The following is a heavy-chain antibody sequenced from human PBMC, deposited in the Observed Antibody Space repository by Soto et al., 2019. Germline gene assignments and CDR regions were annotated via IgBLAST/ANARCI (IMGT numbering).Heavy chain of an antibody. CDR3: AKDIIGYSYGYGMDV. CDR1: GFTFSSYW. CDR2: IKQDGGEK. V-gene: IGHV3-7*01. D-gene: IGHD5-18*01. J-gene: IGHJ6*02. Sequence: GGSLRLSCAASGFTFSSYWMSWVRQAPGKGLEWVANIKQDGGEKYYVDSVKGRFTISRDNSKNTLYLQMNSLRAEDTAVYYCAKDIIGYSYGYGMDVWRQGTTVTVSS.